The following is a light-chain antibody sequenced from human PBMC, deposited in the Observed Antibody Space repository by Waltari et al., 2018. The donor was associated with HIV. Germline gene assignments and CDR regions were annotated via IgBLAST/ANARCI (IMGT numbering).Light chain of an antibody. CDR1: KLGDKY. V-gene: IGLV3-1*01. CDR3: QAWDSSTLV. CDR2: QDR. Sequence: SYELTQPPSVSVSPGQTASITCSGDKLGDKYACWYQQKPGQSPVLVIYQDRQRPSGIPERFSGSNSGNTATLTISGTQAMDEADYYCQAWDSSTLVFGGGTKLTVL. J-gene: IGLJ2*01.